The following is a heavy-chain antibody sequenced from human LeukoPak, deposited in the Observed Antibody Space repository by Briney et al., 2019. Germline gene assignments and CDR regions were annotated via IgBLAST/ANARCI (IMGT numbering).Heavy chain of an antibody. CDR1: GGSISSSNW. Sequence: PSETLSLTCAVSGGSISSSNWWSWVRPPPGKGLEWIGEIYHSGSTYYNPSLKSRVTISVDRSKNQFSLKLSSVTAADTAVYYCARGNFRSGYNPFDYWGQGTLVTVSS. CDR2: IYHSGST. CDR3: ARGNFRSGYNPFDY. D-gene: IGHD3-3*01. J-gene: IGHJ4*02. V-gene: IGHV4-4*02.